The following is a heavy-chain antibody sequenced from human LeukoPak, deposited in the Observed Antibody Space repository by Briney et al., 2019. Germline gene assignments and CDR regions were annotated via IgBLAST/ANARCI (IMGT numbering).Heavy chain of an antibody. D-gene: IGHD1-26*01. Sequence: GGSLRLSCAASGFTVSSNYMSWVRQAPGKGLEWVSVIYSGGSTYYADSAKGRFTTSRDNTKNTLYLQMNSLRAEDTAVYYCARDRGVGAFDYWGQGTLVTVSS. V-gene: IGHV3-66*02. CDR3: ARDRGVGAFDY. CDR2: IYSGGST. J-gene: IGHJ4*02. CDR1: GFTVSSNY.